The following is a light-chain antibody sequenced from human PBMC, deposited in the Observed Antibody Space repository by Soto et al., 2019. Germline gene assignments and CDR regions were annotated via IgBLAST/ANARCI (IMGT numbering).Light chain of an antibody. J-gene: IGLJ1*01. CDR1: SSDVGGYNF. CDR2: EVT. CDR3: SSYAGSNNDV. Sequence: QAVVTQPPSASGSPGQSVTISCTGTSSDVGGYNFVSWYQHHPGKAPKLIIYEVTKRPSGVPDRFSGSKSGNTASLTVSGLQAEDEADYYCSSYAGSNNDVFGTGTKLTVL. V-gene: IGLV2-8*01.